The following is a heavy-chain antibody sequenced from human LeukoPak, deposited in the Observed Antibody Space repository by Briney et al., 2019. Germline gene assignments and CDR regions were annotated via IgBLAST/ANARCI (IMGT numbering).Heavy chain of an antibody. Sequence: SETLSLTSTVSSGSISTSNYYWGWVRQPPGKGLEWIGNIYYTGSTYYNASLQSRVTISIDMSKNQFSLRLSSVTAADTAMYYCVKSGGYGLIDYWGQGTLVTVSS. CDR2: IYYTGST. V-gene: IGHV4-39*01. CDR1: SGSISTSNYY. J-gene: IGHJ4*02. CDR3: VKSGGYGLIDY. D-gene: IGHD6-19*01.